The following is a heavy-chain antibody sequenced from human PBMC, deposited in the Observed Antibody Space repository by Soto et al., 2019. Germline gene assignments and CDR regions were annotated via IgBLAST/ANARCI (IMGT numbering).Heavy chain of an antibody. D-gene: IGHD2-15*01. V-gene: IGHV5-51*03. CDR2: CYPGDSTS. J-gene: IGHJ3*01. CDR3: ARIIGYCRNNDCSWTFDV. CDR1: GNSFISYW. Sequence: GESLKISCKTSGNSFISYWVAWVRQQPGKGLQGMLSCYPGDSTSTYSPSFQRQVTLSVDTCITTAYLQLNSLKASDTAMYYCARIIGYCRNNDCSWTFDVWGQGTMVTVSS.